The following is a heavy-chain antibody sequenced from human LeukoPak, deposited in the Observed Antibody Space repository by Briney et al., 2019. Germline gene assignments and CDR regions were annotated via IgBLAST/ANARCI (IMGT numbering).Heavy chain of an antibody. J-gene: IGHJ4*02. D-gene: IGHD5-12*01. V-gene: IGHV4-34*01. CDR2: INHGGST. Sequence: SETLSLTCAVYGWSFSDDFWSWIRQSPGKGLEWVGEINHGGSTTYNPSLQSRVTMSVDTSPNHISLKMTSVTAADTAIYYCARHTWKWLPFDDWGQGTQVTISS. CDR3: ARHTWKWLPFDD. CDR1: GWSFSDDF.